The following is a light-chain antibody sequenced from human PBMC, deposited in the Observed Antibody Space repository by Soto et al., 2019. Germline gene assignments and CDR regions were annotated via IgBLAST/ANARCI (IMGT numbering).Light chain of an antibody. Sequence: ILLTQSPGTLSLSPGEGATLSCRASQSVRTSLAWYQHKPGQAPRLLISGASSRATGIPDRFSGSGSGTEFTPTISRLEPEDFAVYYCQQYGGSTSTFGQGTKVDIK. CDR3: QQYGGSTST. CDR1: QSVRTS. J-gene: IGKJ1*01. CDR2: GAS. V-gene: IGKV3-20*01.